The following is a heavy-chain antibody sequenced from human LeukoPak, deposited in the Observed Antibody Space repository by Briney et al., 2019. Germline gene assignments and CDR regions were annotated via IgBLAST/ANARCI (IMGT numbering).Heavy chain of an antibody. CDR2: IYYSGST. J-gene: IGHJ4*02. CDR3: ARGKVGTIFGVVIIPPSV. D-gene: IGHD3-3*01. CDR1: GGSVSSGSYY. V-gene: IGHV4-31*03. Sequence: SETLSLTCTVSGGSVSSGSYYWSWIRQPPGKGLEWIGYIYYSGSTYYNPSLKSRVTISVDTSKNQFSLKLSSVTAADTAVYYCARGKVGTIFGVVIIPPSVWGQGTLVTVSS.